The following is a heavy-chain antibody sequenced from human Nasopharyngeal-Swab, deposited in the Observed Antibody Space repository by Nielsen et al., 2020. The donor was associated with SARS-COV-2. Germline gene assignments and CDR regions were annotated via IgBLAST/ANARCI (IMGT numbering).Heavy chain of an antibody. Sequence: WIRQPPGKALEWLAHIFSNDEKSYSTSLKSRLTISKDTSKSQVVLTMTSMDPVDTATYYCARSYDFWSGYYRYYYYGMDVWGQGTTVTVSS. J-gene: IGHJ6*02. CDR3: ARSYDFWSGYYRYYYYGMDV. CDR2: IFSNDEK. V-gene: IGHV2-26*01. D-gene: IGHD3-3*01.